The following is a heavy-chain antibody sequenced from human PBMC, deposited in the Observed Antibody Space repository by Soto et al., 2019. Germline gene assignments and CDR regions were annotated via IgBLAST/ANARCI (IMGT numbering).Heavy chain of an antibody. CDR3: ARFYGDYYYYYYMDV. V-gene: IGHV3-33*01. D-gene: IGHD4-17*01. J-gene: IGHJ6*03. CDR1: GFTFSSYG. Sequence: PGGSLRLSCAASGFTFSSYGMHWVRQAPGKGLEWVAVIWYDGSNKYYADSVKGRFTISRDNAKNSLYLQMNSLRAEDTAVYYCARFYGDYYYYYYMDVWGKGTTVTVSS. CDR2: IWYDGSNK.